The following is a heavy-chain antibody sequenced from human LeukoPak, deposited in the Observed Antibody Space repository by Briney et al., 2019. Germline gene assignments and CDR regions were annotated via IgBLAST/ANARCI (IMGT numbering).Heavy chain of an antibody. D-gene: IGHD4-17*01. CDR1: GFTFSSYS. CDR2: FSSISSYI. Sequence: GGSLTLSCPPSGFTFSSYSMNWVRQPPGRGLEWFSSFSSISSYIYYADSVKGRFTISRDNAKNSLYLQMNSLRAEDTAVYYCARDDLKGSILDYGDYEGFDYWGQGTLVTVSS. V-gene: IGHV3-21*01. J-gene: IGHJ4*02. CDR3: ARDDLKGSILDYGDYEGFDY.